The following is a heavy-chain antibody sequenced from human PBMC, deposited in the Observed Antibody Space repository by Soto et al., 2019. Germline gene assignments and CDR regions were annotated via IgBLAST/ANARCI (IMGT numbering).Heavy chain of an antibody. CDR1: GGSFSGYY. CDR2: INHSGST. CDR3: ARGHGDIVVVTAAIFPNSNWFDP. Sequence: PSETLSLTCAVYGGSFSGYYWSWIRQPPGKGLEWIGEINHSGSTNYNPSLKSRVTISVDTSKNQFSLKLSSVTAADTAVYYCARGHGDIVVVTAAIFPNSNWFDPWGQGTLVTVSS. J-gene: IGHJ5*02. V-gene: IGHV4-34*01. D-gene: IGHD2-2*01.